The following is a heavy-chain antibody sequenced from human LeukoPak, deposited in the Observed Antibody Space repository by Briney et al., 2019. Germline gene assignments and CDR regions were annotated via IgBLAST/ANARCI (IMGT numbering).Heavy chain of an antibody. Sequence: ASVKVSCKASGYTFTYSSIHWVRQAPGQGLEWMGWINCDSGVTKYAEKFQGRVSMTRDTSISTAYMDLSRLTSDDTAIYYCARDGGGTYQDFDYWGQGTLVTVSS. V-gene: IGHV1-2*02. D-gene: IGHD1-26*01. CDR3: ARDGGGTYQDFDY. J-gene: IGHJ4*02. CDR2: INCDSGVT. CDR1: GYTFTYSS.